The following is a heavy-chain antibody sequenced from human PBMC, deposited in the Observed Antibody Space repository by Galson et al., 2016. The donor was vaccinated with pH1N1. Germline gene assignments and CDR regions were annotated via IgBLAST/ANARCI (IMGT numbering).Heavy chain of an antibody. D-gene: IGHD3-9*01. Sequence: QSGAEVKEPGESLKISCQGSGYTFPTYWIGWVRQMPGKGLESMGLIYAGDSETRYSPSFLGQVTISVDKSISTAYLQWSSLKPPDTAIYYFARLTGFWPRVGFDIWGHGTVVTVSS. CDR1: GYTFPTYW. CDR3: ARLTGFWPRVGFDI. CDR2: IYAGDSET. J-gene: IGHJ3*02. V-gene: IGHV5-51*03.